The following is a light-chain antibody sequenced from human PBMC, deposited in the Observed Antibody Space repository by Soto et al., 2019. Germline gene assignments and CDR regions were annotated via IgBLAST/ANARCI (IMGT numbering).Light chain of an antibody. CDR2: GAS. V-gene: IGKV3-11*01. CDR3: QQRSNWPPKVT. CDR1: QSVSSN. J-gene: IGKJ5*01. Sequence: IVMTQSPATLSVSPGERATLSCRASQSVSSNLAWYQQKPGQAPRLLIYGASNRATGIPARFSGSGSGTDFTLTISSLEPEDFAVYYCQQRSNWPPKVTFGQGTRLEIK.